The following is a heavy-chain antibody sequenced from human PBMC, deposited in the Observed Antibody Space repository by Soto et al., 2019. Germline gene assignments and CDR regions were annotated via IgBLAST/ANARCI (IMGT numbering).Heavy chain of an antibody. CDR2: INHSGST. CDR1: GGSFSGYY. Sequence: PSETLSLTCAVYGGSFSGYYWSWIRQPPGKGLEWIGEINHSGSTNYNPSLKSRVTISVDTSKNQFSLKLSSVTAADTAVYYCAGRIAARPTKTFDYWGQGTLVTVSS. D-gene: IGHD6-6*01. CDR3: AGRIAARPTKTFDY. J-gene: IGHJ4*02. V-gene: IGHV4-34*01.